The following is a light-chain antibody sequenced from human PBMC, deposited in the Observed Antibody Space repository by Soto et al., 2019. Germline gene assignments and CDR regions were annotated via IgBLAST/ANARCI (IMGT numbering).Light chain of an antibody. V-gene: IGKV3-20*01. CDR3: QQYGNSPRT. J-gene: IGKJ1*01. CDR1: QSVSSSN. CDR2: GAS. Sequence: EIVLTQAPGTLSLSPGESATLSCRASQSVSSSNLAWYQQKPGQAPRLLIYGASSRATGIPDRFSGSGSGTDFTLTISRLEPEDFAVYYCQQYGNSPRTFGQGTKVDIK.